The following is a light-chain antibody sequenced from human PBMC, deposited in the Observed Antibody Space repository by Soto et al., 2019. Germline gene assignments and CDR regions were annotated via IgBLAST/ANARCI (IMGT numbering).Light chain of an antibody. CDR1: SSDVGGYNY. J-gene: IGLJ1*01. V-gene: IGLV2-8*01. CDR2: EVS. Sequence: QSVLTQPPSPSGSPGQSVTISCTGTSSDVGGYNYVSWYQQHPGKAPKLMIYEVSKRPSGVPDRFSCPKSGNPAPLTLPGLQAEDEADYYCSSYAGSNNLGVFGTGTKVPAL. CDR3: SSYAGSNNLGV.